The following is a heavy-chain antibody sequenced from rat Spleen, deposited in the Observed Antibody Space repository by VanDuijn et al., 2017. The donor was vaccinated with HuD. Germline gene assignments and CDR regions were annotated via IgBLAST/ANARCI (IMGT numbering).Heavy chain of an antibody. CDR3: ARHGDYSSYIFDG. D-gene: IGHD1-2*01. CDR2: ISYDGSST. Sequence: EVQLVESDGGLVQPGRSLKLSCAASGFTFSDYYMAWVRQAPTKGLEWDATISYDGSSTYYRDSVKGRFTISRDNAKSTLYLQMDSLRSADTATYYCARHGDYSSYIFDGWGQGVMVTVSS. V-gene: IGHV5-29*01. CDR1: GFTFSDYY. J-gene: IGHJ2*01.